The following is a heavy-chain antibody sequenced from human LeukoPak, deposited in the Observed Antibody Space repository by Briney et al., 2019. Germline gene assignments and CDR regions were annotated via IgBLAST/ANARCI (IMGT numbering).Heavy chain of an antibody. CDR3: ATAFYFDSSGPYWYFYL. CDR2: ISGSGGST. D-gene: IGHD3-22*01. V-gene: IGHV3-23*01. Sequence: GGSLRLSCAASGFTFTTYAMNWVRQAPGTGLEWVSVISGSGGSTYYADSVKGRFTISRDNSKNTLYLEVNSLRAQDTAVYYCATAFYFDSSGPYWYFYLWGRGTLVTVSS. J-gene: IGHJ2*01. CDR1: GFTFTTYA.